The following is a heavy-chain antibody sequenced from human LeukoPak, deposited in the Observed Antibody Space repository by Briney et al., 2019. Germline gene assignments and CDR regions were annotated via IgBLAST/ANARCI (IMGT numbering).Heavy chain of an antibody. CDR2: IIPIFGTA. J-gene: IGHJ4*02. CDR1: GGTFSSYA. CDR3: ARRGRYYDSSDYEVDS. D-gene: IGHD3-22*01. Sequence: VASVKVSCKASGGTFSSYAISWVRQAPGQGLEWVGGIIPIFGTANYAQKFQGRVTITTDESTSTAYMELNSLRADDTAVYYCARRGRYYDSSDYEVDSWGQGTLVTVSS. V-gene: IGHV1-69*05.